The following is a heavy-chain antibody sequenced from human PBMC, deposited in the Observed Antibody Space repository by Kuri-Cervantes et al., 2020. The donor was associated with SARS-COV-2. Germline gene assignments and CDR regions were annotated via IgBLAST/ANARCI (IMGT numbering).Heavy chain of an antibody. V-gene: IGHV3-48*02. CDR2: ISSSSSTI. J-gene: IGHJ4*02. D-gene: IGHD3-9*01. CDR1: GFTFSCYS. CDR3: ARGSEAGYYYFDY. Sequence: GESLKISCAASGFTFSCYSMNWVRQAPGKGLEWVSYISSSSSTIYYADSVKGRFTISRDNAKNSLYLQMNSLRDEDTAVYYCARGSEAGYYYFDYWGQGTLVTVSS.